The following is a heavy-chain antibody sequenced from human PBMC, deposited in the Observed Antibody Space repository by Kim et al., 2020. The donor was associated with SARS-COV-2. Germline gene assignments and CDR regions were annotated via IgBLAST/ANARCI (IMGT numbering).Heavy chain of an antibody. CDR3: AKSQSATWKFFGS. D-gene: IGHD1-1*01. J-gene: IGHJ4*02. V-gene: IGHV3-30-3*02. Sequence: YYVDSVKGRLPDSRDNSESTLYLQMNSLRAEDTAVYYCAKSQSATWKFFGSWGQGTLVTGSS.